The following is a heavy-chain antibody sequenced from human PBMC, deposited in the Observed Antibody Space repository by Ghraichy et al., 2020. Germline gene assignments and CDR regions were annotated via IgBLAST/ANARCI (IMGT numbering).Heavy chain of an antibody. CDR2: INPSGTGT. CDR1: GYIFTTYY. Sequence: ASVQVSCKASGYIFTTYYIHWVRQAPGQGLEWMGFINPSGTGTTYAQQFQGRVTMTRDTSTSTIYLELRSLRSDDTAVYYCTSLGGDYGDYWGQGTLVTVSS. V-gene: IGHV1-46*03. CDR3: TSLGGDYGDY. D-gene: IGHD2-21*01. J-gene: IGHJ4*02.